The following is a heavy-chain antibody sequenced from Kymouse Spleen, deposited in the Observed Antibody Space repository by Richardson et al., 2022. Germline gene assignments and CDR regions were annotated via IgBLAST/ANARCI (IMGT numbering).Heavy chain of an antibody. D-gene: IGHD3-10*01. CDR2: INHSGST. Sequence: QVQLQQWGAGLLKPSETLSLTCAVYGGSFSGYYWSWIRQPPGKGLEWIGEINHSGSTNYNPSLKSRVTISVDTSKNQFSLKLSSVTAADTAVYYCARGVLWFGELFHYGMDVWGQGTTVTVSS. CDR3: ARGVLWFGELFHYGMDV. CDR1: GGSFSGYY. V-gene: IGHV4-34*01. J-gene: IGHJ6*02.